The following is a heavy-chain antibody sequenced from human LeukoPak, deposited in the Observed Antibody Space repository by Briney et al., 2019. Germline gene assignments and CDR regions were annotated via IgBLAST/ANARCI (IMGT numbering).Heavy chain of an antibody. CDR2: IYPGDSDT. D-gene: IGHD3-22*01. Sequence: GESLKISCKGSGYSFTSYWIGWVRQMPGKGLEWMGNIYPGDSDTRCSPSFQGQVTISADKSISTAYLQWSSLKASDTAMYYCARPTYYYDSSGYYTHRVIDYWGQGTLVTVSS. CDR1: GYSFTSYW. CDR3: ARPTYYYDSSGYYTHRVIDY. V-gene: IGHV5-51*01. J-gene: IGHJ4*02.